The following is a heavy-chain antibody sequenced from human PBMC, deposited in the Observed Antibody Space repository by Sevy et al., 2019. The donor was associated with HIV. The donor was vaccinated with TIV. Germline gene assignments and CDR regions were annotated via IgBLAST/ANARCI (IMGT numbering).Heavy chain of an antibody. V-gene: IGHV3-49*03. Sequence: GGSLRLSCTASGFTFGDYAMSWFRQAPGKGLEWVGFIRSKAYGGTTEYAASVKGRFTISRDDSESIAYLQMNSLKTEDTAVYYCTRGMNSYYYDSSGYYSEYFQHWGQGTLVTVSS. CDR3: TRGMNSYYYDSSGYYSEYFQH. CDR1: GFTFGDYA. D-gene: IGHD3-22*01. CDR2: IRSKAYGGTT. J-gene: IGHJ1*01.